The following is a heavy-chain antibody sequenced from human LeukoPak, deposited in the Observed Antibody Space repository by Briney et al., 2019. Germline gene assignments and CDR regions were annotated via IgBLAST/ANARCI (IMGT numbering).Heavy chain of an antibody. CDR2: INPNSGGT. CDR1: GYTFTGYY. CDR3: ARDPAHYDFWSGSFYYDILTGYYRVSYYYYYMDV. V-gene: IGHV1-2*02. J-gene: IGHJ6*03. D-gene: IGHD3-9*01. Sequence: ASVKVSCKASGYTFTGYYMHWVRQAPGQGLEWMGWINPNSGGTNYAQKFQGRVTMTRDTSISTAYMELSRLRSDDTAVYYCARDPAHYDFWSGSFYYDILTGYYRVSYYYYYMDVWGKGTTVTVSS.